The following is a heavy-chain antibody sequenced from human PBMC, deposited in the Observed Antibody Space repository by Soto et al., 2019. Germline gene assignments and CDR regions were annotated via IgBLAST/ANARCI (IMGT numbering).Heavy chain of an antibody. V-gene: IGHV4-39*01. J-gene: IGHJ6*02. Sequence: PSETLSLPCSVSGASVTRSSYYWAWIRQPPGKGLEWIASIHSHSGSTYYDPSLRGRVLISVDSSKNHFSLNLSSVTAADTAVYSCARPGDAYGLDVWGQGTTVAFSS. CDR3: ARPGDAYGLDV. CDR1: GASVTRSSYY. D-gene: IGHD2-21*02. CDR2: IHSHSGST.